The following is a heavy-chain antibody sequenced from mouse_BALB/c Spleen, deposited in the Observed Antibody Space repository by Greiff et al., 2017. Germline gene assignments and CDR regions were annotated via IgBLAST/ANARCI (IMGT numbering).Heavy chain of an antibody. CDR3: ARLHYGSSYDY. V-gene: IGHV3-8*02. J-gene: IGHJ2*01. Sequence: EVMLVESGPSLVKPSQTLSLTCSVTGDSITSGYWNWIRKFPGNKLEYMGYISYSGSTYYNPSLKSRISITRDTSKNQYYLQLNSVTTEDTATYCCARLHYGSSYDYWGQGTTLTVSS. CDR1: GDSITSGY. D-gene: IGHD1-1*01. CDR2: ISYSGST.